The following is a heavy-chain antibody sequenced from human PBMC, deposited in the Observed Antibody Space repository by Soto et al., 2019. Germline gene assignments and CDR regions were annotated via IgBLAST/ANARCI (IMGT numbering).Heavy chain of an antibody. CDR3: AREGVHCSSTSCYTG. D-gene: IGHD2-2*02. V-gene: IGHV4-30-4*01. Sequence: PSETLSHTCTVSGGSISSGDYYGIWIRQPPGKGLDWIGYIYYSGSTYYNPSLKSRVTISVDTSKNQFSLKLSSVTAADTAVYYCAREGVHCSSTSCYTGWGQGTLVTVSS. J-gene: IGHJ4*02. CDR2: IYYSGST. CDR1: GGSISSGDYY.